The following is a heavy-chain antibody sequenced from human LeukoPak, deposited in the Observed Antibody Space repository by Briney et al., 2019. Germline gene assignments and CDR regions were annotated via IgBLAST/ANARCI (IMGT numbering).Heavy chain of an antibody. D-gene: IGHD6-19*01. CDR1: GYTFTGYY. CDR3: ARAPAAVAGRPYYYYYYRDV. J-gene: IGHJ6*03. Sequence: ASVKVSCKASGYTFTGYYMHWVRQAPGQGLEWMGRINPNSGGTNYAQKFQGRVTMTRDTSISTAYMELSRLRSDDTAVYYCARAPAAVAGRPYYYYYYRDVWGKGTTVTVSS. V-gene: IGHV1-2*06. CDR2: INPNSGGT.